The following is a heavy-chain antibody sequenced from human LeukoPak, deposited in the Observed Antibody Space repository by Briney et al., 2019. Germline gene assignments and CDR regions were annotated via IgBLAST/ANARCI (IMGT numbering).Heavy chain of an antibody. CDR3: ARTGYSSSWYSGVNWFDP. Sequence: SETLSLTCTVSGGSISSYYWSWIRQPPGKGLEWIGYIYYSGSTNYNPSLKSRVTISVDTSKNQFSLKLSSVTAAGTAVYYCARTGYSSSWYSGVNWFDPWGQGTLVTVSS. V-gene: IGHV4-59*08. CDR2: IYYSGST. D-gene: IGHD6-13*01. J-gene: IGHJ5*02. CDR1: GGSISSYY.